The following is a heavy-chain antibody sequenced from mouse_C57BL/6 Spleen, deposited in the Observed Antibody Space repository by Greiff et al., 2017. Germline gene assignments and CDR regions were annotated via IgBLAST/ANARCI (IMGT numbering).Heavy chain of an antibody. Sequence: EVHLVESGGGLVKPGGSLKLSCAASGFTFSDYGMHWVRQAPEKGLEWVAYISSGSSTIYYADTVKGRFTISRDNAKNTLFLQMTSLRSEDTDMYYCARQKVVDFDYWGQGTTLTVSS. V-gene: IGHV5-17*01. CDR3: ARQKVVDFDY. CDR1: GFTFSDYG. CDR2: ISSGSSTI. J-gene: IGHJ2*01. D-gene: IGHD1-1*01.